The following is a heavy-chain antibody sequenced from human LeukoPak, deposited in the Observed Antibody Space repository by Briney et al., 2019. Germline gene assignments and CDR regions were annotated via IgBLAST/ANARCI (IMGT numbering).Heavy chain of an antibody. CDR1: GGSFSGYY. Sequence: PSETLSLTCAVYGGSFSGYYWSWIRQPPGKGLEWIGEINHSGSTNYNPSLKSRVTISVGTSKNQFSLKLSSVTAADTAVYYCARVTGYSYGSPYFDYWGQGTLVTVSS. J-gene: IGHJ4*02. D-gene: IGHD5-18*01. CDR3: ARVTGYSYGSPYFDY. CDR2: INHSGST. V-gene: IGHV4-34*01.